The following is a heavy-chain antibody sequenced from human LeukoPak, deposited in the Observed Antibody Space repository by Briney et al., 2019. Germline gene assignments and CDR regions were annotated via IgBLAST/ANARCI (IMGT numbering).Heavy chain of an antibody. CDR1: GGSFSGYY. CDR2: IYHSGST. CDR3: ARGYSSSWYVDY. J-gene: IGHJ4*02. V-gene: IGHV4-34*01. Sequence: SETLSLTCAVYGGSFSGYYWSWIRQPPGKGLEWIGYIYHSGSTYYNPSLKSRVTISVNRSKNQFSLKLSSVTAADTAVYYCARGYSSSWYVDYWGQGTLVTVSS. D-gene: IGHD6-13*01.